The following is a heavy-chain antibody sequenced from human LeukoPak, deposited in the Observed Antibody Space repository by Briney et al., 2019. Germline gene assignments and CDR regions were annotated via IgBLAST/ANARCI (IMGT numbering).Heavy chain of an antibody. CDR2: ISSSSTI. J-gene: IGHJ4*02. Sequence: PGGSLRLSCAASGFTFSSYSMNWVRQAPGKGLEWVSYISSSSTIYYADSVKGRFTISRDNAKNSLYLQMNSLRADDTAVYYCARVSESYHDYWGQGTLVTVSS. V-gene: IGHV3-48*01. CDR1: GFTFSSYS. D-gene: IGHD1-26*01. CDR3: ARVSESYHDY.